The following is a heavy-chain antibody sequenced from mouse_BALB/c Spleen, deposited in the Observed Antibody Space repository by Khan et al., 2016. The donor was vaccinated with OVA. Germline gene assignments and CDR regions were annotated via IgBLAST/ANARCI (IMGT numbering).Heavy chain of an antibody. Sequence: QIQLVQSGPELKKPGETVRISCKASGYTFTTAGVQWVQKMPGKGLKWIGWINTHTGVPKYAEDFKGRFAFSLETSDNTAYLQITNLKNEDTATXLCASGGAAYYLLYGGSIEYWGQGTSLTVSS. V-gene: IGHV9-4*02. CDR3: ASGGAAYYLLYGGSIEY. CDR1: GYTFTTAG. CDR2: INTHTGVP. J-gene: IGHJ4*01. D-gene: IGHD2-10*01.